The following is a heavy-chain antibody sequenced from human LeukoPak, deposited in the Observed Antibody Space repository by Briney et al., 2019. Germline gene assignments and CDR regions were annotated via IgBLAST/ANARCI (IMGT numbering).Heavy chain of an antibody. J-gene: IGHJ6*04. CDR3: AELGITMIGGV. CDR2: ISSTSSTK. V-gene: IGHV3-11*04. CDR1: EFTFSDFY. Sequence: GGSLRLSCAASEFTFSDFYMSWVRQAPGKGLEWVSYISSTSSTKYYPDSVKGRFTISRDNATNSLYLQMNSLRAEDTAVYYCAELGITMIGGVWGKGTTVTISS. D-gene: IGHD3-10*02.